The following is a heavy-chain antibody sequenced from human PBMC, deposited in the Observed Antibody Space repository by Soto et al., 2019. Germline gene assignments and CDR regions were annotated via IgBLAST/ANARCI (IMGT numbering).Heavy chain of an antibody. CDR1: GGSISSSSYY. D-gene: IGHD4-17*01. CDR2: IYYSGST. CDR3: ARVDGDYVTGDYYGMDV. J-gene: IGHJ6*02. V-gene: IGHV4-39*07. Sequence: SETLSLTCTVSGGSISSSSYYWGWIRQPPGKGLEWIGSIYYSGSTYYNPSLKSRVTISVDTSKNQFSLKLSSVTAADTAVYYCARVDGDYVTGDYYGMDVWGQGTTVTVSS.